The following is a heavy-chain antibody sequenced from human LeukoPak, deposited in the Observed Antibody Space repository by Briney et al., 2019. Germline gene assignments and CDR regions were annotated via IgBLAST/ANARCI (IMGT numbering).Heavy chain of an antibody. Sequence: PSETLSLTCAVSGVSIRGDYRSWIRQPPGKGLECIGYIYSSGRTNYNASFKRRGTISVETSKNLFTLRLSSETAADTAVYYCARWAESGDYRGHFDYWGQGILVTVSS. J-gene: IGHJ4*02. CDR1: GVSIRGDY. D-gene: IGHD4/OR15-4a*01. CDR2: IYSSGRT. V-gene: IGHV4-4*09. CDR3: ARWAESGDYRGHFDY.